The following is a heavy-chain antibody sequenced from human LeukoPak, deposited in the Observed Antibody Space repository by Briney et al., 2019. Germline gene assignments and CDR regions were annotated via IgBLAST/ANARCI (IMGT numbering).Heavy chain of an antibody. CDR3: ARIRHMGALDPVYFDY. Sequence: GESLKISCKGSGYSFTSYWIGWVRQMPGKGPECMGIIYPGDSDTRYSPSFQGQVTISADKSISTAYLQWSSLKASDTAMYYCARIRHMGALDPVYFDYWGQGTLVTVSS. CDR1: GYSFTSYW. CDR2: IYPGDSDT. V-gene: IGHV5-51*01. D-gene: IGHD3-16*01. J-gene: IGHJ4*02.